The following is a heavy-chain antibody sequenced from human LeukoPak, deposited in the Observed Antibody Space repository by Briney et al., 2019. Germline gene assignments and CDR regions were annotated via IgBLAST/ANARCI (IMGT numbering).Heavy chain of an antibody. CDR2: IYYSGST. V-gene: IGHV4-59*08. D-gene: IGHD4-23*01. CDR3: ARHHITTGGNGGFDI. J-gene: IGHJ3*02. Sequence: SETLSLTCTVSGGSISSYYWSWIRQPPGKGLEWLGYIYYSGSTNYSPSLKSRVTISVDTSKRQFSLKLSSVTAADTAVYYCARHHITTGGNGGFDIWGQGTRVTVSS. CDR1: GGSISSYY.